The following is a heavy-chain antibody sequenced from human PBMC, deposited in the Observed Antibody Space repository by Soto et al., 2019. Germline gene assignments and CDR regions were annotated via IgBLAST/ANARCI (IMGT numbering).Heavy chain of an antibody. CDR3: ARDLGFGLSDY. V-gene: IGHV1-3*01. D-gene: IGHD3-10*01. CDR2: INAGNGNT. Sequence: QVQLVESGAEVKKPGASVKVSCKASGYTFTSYAMHWVRQAPEQRLEWMGWINAGNGNTKYSQKFQGRFTITRDTSASTAYMELSGLRSEDTAVYACARDLGFGLSDYWGQGTLVTVTS. J-gene: IGHJ4*02. CDR1: GYTFTSYA.